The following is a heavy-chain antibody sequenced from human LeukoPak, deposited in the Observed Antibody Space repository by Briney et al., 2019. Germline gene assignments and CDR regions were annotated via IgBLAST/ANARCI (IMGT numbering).Heavy chain of an antibody. CDR2: SNTDGSRK. Sequence: GGSLRLSCAASGFTFSSYWMHWVRQAPGKGLVWVSRSNTDGSRKNYADSVKGRFTISRDNAKNTLYLQMNSLRDEDTAVYYCARDRGSAQGSGSFDYWGQGTLVTVSS. D-gene: IGHD3-10*01. CDR3: ARDRGSAQGSGSFDY. J-gene: IGHJ4*02. V-gene: IGHV3-74*01. CDR1: GFTFSSYW.